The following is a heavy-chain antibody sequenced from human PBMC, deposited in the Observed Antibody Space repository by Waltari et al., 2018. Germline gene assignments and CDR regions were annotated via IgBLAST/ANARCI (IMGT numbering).Heavy chain of an antibody. J-gene: IGHJ4*02. D-gene: IGHD3-22*01. CDR2: IYPGDSDT. Sequence: EVQLVQSGAEVKKPGESLKISCTGYGYSFTSYWIGWLRQLPGKGLEWMGIIYPGDSDTRYSPSFQGQVTISADKSISTAYLQWSSLKASDTAMYYCARQGISGYYDSSGIFDYWGQGTLVTVSS. CDR1: GYSFTSYW. V-gene: IGHV5-51*01. CDR3: ARQGISGYYDSSGIFDY.